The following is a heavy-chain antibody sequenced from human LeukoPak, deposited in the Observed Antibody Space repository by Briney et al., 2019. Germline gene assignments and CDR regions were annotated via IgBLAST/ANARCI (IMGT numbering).Heavy chain of an antibody. Sequence: PSETLSLTCAVYGGSFSGYYWSWIRQPPGKGLEWIGEINHRGSTNYNPSLKSRVTISVDTSKNQFSLKLSSVTAADTAVYYCARGRHYGMDVWGQGTTVTVSS. J-gene: IGHJ6*02. V-gene: IGHV4-34*01. CDR2: INHRGST. CDR3: ARGRHYGMDV. CDR1: GGSFSGYY.